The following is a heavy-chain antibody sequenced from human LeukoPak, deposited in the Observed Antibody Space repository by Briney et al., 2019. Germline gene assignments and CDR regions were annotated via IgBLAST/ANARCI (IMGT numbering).Heavy chain of an antibody. CDR3: ATRPDYGSGSYSSGNY. V-gene: IGHV1-18*01. Sequence: GASVKVSCKASGYTFTSYGISWVRQAPGQGLEWMGWISAYNGNTNYAQKLQGGVTMTTDTSTSTAYMELRSLRSDDTAVYYCATRPDYGSGSYSSGNYWGQGTLVTVSS. J-gene: IGHJ4*02. D-gene: IGHD3-10*01. CDR2: ISAYNGNT. CDR1: GYTFTSYG.